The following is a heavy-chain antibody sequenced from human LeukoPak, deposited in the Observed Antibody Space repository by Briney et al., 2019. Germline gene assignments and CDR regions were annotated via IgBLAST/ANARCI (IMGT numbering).Heavy chain of an antibody. D-gene: IGHD4-17*01. CDR1: GGSFSGYY. V-gene: IGHV4-34*01. Sequence: SETLSLTCAVYGGSFSGYYWSRIRQPPGKGLEWIGEINHSGSTNYNPSLKSRVTISVDTSKNQFSLKLSSVTAADTAVYYCARLRAQYGPYYYYYYMDVWGKGTTVTVSS. CDR2: INHSGST. J-gene: IGHJ6*03. CDR3: ARLRAQYGPYYYYYYMDV.